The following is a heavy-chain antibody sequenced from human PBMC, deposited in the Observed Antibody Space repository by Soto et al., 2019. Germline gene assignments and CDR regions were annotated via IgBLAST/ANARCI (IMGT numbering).Heavy chain of an antibody. Sequence: EVQLVESGGDFVKPGGSLRVSCAVSGFSFSNAWWSWVRQVPGRGLGWVGRIKSRADGGTTDYTAPVKGRFTISRDDSKNTVFLQMNSLKTEDTAVYYCTAHLGEFFPLDYWGQGTLVTVSS. D-gene: IGHD3-16*01. V-gene: IGHV3-15*01. CDR2: IKSRADGGTT. CDR3: TAHLGEFFPLDY. CDR1: GFSFSNAW. J-gene: IGHJ4*02.